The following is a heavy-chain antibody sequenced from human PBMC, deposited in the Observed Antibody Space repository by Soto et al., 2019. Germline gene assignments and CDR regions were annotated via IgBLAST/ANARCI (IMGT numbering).Heavy chain of an antibody. CDR2: ISSNGGTT. J-gene: IGHJ4*02. Sequence: EVQLAESGGGMVQPGGSLRLSCVASGFTFSSYDMHWVRQAPGKGLEYVSSISSNGGTTYYGNSVKGRFTISRDNSKNTLYPRMGSLRAEDMAVYYCVRRVSGNYDYWGQGTLVTVSS. V-gene: IGHV3-64*01. D-gene: IGHD1-7*01. CDR3: VRRVSGNYDY. CDR1: GFTFSSYD.